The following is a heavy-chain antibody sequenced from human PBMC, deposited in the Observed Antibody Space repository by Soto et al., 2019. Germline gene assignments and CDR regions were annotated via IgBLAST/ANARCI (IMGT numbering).Heavy chain of an antibody. CDR2: INHSGST. Sequence: QVQLQQWGAGLLKPSETLSLTCAVYGGSFSGYYWSWIRQPPGKGLEWIGEINHSGSTNYNPSLKRRINKSVDTAKDQFSLKVSAFTAGGPGVLYFGRLRRDCRCGSCLGYYYYMGVWGKGTTVTVSS. CDR3: GRLRRDCRCGSCLGYYYYMGV. CDR1: GGSFSGYY. J-gene: IGHJ6*03. D-gene: IGHD2-15*01. V-gene: IGHV4-34*01.